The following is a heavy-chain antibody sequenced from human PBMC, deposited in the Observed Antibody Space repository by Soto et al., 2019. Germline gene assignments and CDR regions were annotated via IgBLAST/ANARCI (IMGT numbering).Heavy chain of an antibody. CDR3: AKDGGGGYYGSGSYNWFDP. V-gene: IGHV3-23*01. J-gene: IGHJ5*02. CDR2: ISGSGGRT. CDR1: GFTFSSYA. D-gene: IGHD3-10*01. Sequence: EVQLLESGGGLVQPGGSLRLSCAASGFTFSSYAMSWVRQAPGKGLEWVSAISGSGGRTYYADSVKGRFTISRDNSKNTLYLQMNSLRAEDTAVYYCAKDGGGGYYGSGSYNWFDPWGQGTLVTVSS.